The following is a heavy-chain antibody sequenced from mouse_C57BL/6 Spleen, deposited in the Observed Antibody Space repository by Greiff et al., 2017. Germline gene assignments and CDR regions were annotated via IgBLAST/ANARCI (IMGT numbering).Heavy chain of an antibody. V-gene: IGHV14-2*01. CDR3: ARGNDYGGYYYAMDY. D-gene: IGHD2-4*01. Sequence: EVKLVESGAELVKPGASVKLSCTASGFNIKDYYMHWVKQRTEQGLEWIGRIDPEDGETKYAPKFQGKATITADTSSNTAYLQLSSLTSEDTAVYYCARGNDYGGYYYAMDYWGQGTSVTVSS. J-gene: IGHJ4*01. CDR2: IDPEDGET. CDR1: GFNIKDYY.